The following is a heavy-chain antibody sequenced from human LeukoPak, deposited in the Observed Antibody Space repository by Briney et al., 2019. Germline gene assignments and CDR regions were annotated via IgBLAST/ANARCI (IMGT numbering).Heavy chain of an antibody. J-gene: IGHJ4*02. D-gene: IGHD4-17*01. V-gene: IGHV3-66*01. Sequence: QTGGSLRLSCAASGLTVTNNYWNWARQPPGKGPEWISLIYSNGDTRYADSVKGRFTFSRDNSKNTLYLQMNSLRAEDTAVYYCTYGDYPLTYWGQGTLVSVSS. CDR2: IYSNGDT. CDR1: GLTVTNNY. CDR3: TYGDYPLTY.